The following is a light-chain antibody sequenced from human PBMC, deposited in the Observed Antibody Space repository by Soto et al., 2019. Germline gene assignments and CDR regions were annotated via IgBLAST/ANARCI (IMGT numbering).Light chain of an antibody. CDR1: HDVSRN. CDR2: DAS. Sequence: DIPMTQSPSSLSASVGDRVTIACQSSHDVSRNLNWFQQKPGEAPKLLIYDASNLERGVPSRFSGSGSGTDFTLTISSLQPEDVATYYYQQYNSMLSFGGGTEVEMK. CDR3: QQYNSMLS. V-gene: IGKV1-33*01. J-gene: IGKJ4*01.